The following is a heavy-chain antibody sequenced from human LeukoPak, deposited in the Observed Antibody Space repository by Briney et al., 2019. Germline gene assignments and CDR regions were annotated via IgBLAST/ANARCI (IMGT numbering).Heavy chain of an antibody. CDR3: ARGYCSSTSCYGFDP. CDR1: GDSFSSHY. J-gene: IGHJ5*02. Sequence: SETLSLTCAVSGDSFSSHYWTWIRQPPGKGLEWIGYISYIGSTNYNPSLKSRVTISVDRSKNQFSLKLSSVTAADTAVYYCARGYCSSTSCYGFDPWGQGTLVTVSS. CDR2: ISYIGST. V-gene: IGHV4-59*11. D-gene: IGHD2-2*01.